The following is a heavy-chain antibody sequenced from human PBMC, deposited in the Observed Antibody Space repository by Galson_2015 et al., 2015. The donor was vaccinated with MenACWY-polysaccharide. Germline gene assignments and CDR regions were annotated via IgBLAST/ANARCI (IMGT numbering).Heavy chain of an antibody. V-gene: IGHV3-7*05. D-gene: IGHD6-13*01. CDR3: ARGEAAAGNVFDI. CDR2: IKQDGSEK. CDR1: GFSLSSFW. Sequence: SLRLSCAASGFSLSSFWMSWVRQAPGKGPEWVANIKQDGSEKYYVDSVKGRFTISRDNAKNSLYLQMNSLRAEDTAVYYCARGEAAAGNVFDIWGQGTMVTVSS. J-gene: IGHJ3*02.